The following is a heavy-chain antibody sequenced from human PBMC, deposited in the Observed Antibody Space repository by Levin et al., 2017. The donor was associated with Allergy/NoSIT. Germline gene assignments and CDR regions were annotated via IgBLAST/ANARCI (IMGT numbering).Heavy chain of an antibody. D-gene: IGHD2-15*01. CDR3: VKGYGMDA. CDR1: GFSFSNYA. J-gene: IGHJ6*02. Sequence: SCAASGFSFSNYAMSWVRQAPGKGLEWVSAVIVSGGSTFYADSVKGRFTISRDNSENTLSLQMNSLRLEDTAVYHCVKGYGMDAWGQGTTVTVSS. V-gene: IGHV3-23*01. CDR2: VIVSGGST.